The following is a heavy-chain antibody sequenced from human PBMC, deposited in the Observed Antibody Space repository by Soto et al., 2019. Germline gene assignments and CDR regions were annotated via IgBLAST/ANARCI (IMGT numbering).Heavy chain of an antibody. J-gene: IGHJ4*02. CDR2: ISYDGSNK. Sequence: QVQLVESGGGVVQPGRSLRLSCAASGFTFSSYGMHWVRQAPGKGLEWVAVISYDGSNKYYADSVKGRSTISRDNSKNTLYLQMNSLRAEDTAVYYCAKAVYSGSYFDYWGQGTLVTVSS. CDR3: AKAVYSGSYFDY. CDR1: GFTFSSYG. V-gene: IGHV3-30*18. D-gene: IGHD1-26*01.